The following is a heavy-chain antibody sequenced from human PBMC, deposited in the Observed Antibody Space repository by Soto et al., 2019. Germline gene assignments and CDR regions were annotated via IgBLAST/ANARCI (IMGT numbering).Heavy chain of an antibody. D-gene: IGHD2-15*01. CDR3: AKRRGAGGHFDY. Sequence: VQLLESGGGLVQPPGSLRLSCAASGFTFSSYAMGWVRQGPGKGLEWVAGVSIGGSTHYADSVRGRFTISRDNSKNTMSLQMNSLTAEDTAVYFCAKRRGAGGHFDYWGQGALVTVSS. CDR2: VSIGGST. V-gene: IGHV3-23*01. CDR1: GFTFSSYA. J-gene: IGHJ4*02.